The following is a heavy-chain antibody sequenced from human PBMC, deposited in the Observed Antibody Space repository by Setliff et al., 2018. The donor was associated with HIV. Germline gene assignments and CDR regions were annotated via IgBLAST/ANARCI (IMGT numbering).Heavy chain of an antibody. J-gene: IGHJ3*02. CDR2: INPNSGGT. CDR1: GYTFTGYY. V-gene: IGHV1-2*02. CDR3: ARDRYYDSSGYYWFGAFDI. Sequence: ASVKVSCKASGYTFTGYYMHWVRQAPEQGLEWMGWINPNSGGTNYAQKFQGRVTMTRDTSISTAYMELSRLRSDDTAVYYCARDRYYDSSGYYWFGAFDIWGQGTMVTVSS. D-gene: IGHD3-22*01.